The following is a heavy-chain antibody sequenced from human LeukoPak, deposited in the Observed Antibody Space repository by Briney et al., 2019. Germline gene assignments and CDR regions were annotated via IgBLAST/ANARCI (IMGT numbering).Heavy chain of an antibody. Sequence: SETLSLTCTVSGGSISSYHWSWIRQPPGKGLECIGYIYYSGSTNYNPSLKSRVTISVDTSTNHFSLRLNSVTAADTAVYYCARGRDGYNFLNRGEYYYFDYWGQGTLVTVSS. D-gene: IGHD5-24*01. CDR3: ARGRDGYNFLNRGEYYYFDY. CDR2: IYYSGST. CDR1: GGSISSYH. J-gene: IGHJ4*02. V-gene: IGHV4-59*08.